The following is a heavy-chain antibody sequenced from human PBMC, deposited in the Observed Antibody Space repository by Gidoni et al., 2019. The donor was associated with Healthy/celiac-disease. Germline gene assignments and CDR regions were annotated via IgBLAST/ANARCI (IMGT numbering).Heavy chain of an antibody. V-gene: IGHV3-21*01. CDR3: ARDSGGVGYSSSWRPSYGMDV. CDR1: GFTFSLYS. J-gene: IGHJ6*02. Sequence: GGSLRLSCAASGFTFSLYSMNWVRQAPGKGLEWVSSISSSSSYIYYADSVKGRFTISRDNAKNSLYLQMNSLRAEDTAVYYCARDSGGVGYSSSWRPSYGMDVWGQGTTVTVSS. CDR2: ISSSSSYI. D-gene: IGHD6-13*01.